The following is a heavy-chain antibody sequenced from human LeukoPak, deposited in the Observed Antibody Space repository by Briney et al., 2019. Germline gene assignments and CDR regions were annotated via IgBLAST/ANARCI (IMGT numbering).Heavy chain of an antibody. V-gene: IGHV4-38-2*02. CDR3: AREGQVVGRIMSDY. CDR1: GDSISSGNY. Sequence: KPSETLSLICTVSGDSISSGNYWGWIRQPPGKGLEWIGSIYHTGSTYYNLSLKSRVTISVDTSNNQFSLKLSSVTAADTAVYYCAREGQVVGRIMSDYWGQGTLVTVSS. CDR2: IYHTGST. D-gene: IGHD1-26*01. J-gene: IGHJ4*02.